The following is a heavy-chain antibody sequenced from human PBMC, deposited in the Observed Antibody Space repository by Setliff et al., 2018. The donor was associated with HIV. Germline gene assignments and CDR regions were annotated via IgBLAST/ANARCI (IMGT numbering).Heavy chain of an antibody. D-gene: IGHD5-12*01. CDR3: ARRALRGGYDPEYYFDY. V-gene: IGHV5-51*01. CDR1: GYNFTSYR. CDR2: IFPGDSDT. Sequence: PGESLKISCKGSGYNFTSYRIAWVRQTPGKGLEWMGIIFPGDSDTRYSPPFQGQVTISADKSMTTAYLQWSSLKASDTAMYYCARRALRGGYDPEYYFDYWGQGTLVTVSS. J-gene: IGHJ4*02.